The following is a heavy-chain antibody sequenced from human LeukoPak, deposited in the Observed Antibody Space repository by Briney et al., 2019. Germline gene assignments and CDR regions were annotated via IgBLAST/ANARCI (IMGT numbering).Heavy chain of an antibody. D-gene: IGHD6-19*01. CDR2: INPSGGST. Sequence: ASVKVSCKASGYTFTSYYMHWVRQAPGQGLEWMGIINPSGGSTSYAQKFQGRVTMTRDMSTSTVYMELSSLRSEDTAVYYCASGRVSGWYRNAFDIWGQGTMVTVSS. CDR1: GYTFTSYY. CDR3: ASGRVSGWYRNAFDI. V-gene: IGHV1-46*01. J-gene: IGHJ3*02.